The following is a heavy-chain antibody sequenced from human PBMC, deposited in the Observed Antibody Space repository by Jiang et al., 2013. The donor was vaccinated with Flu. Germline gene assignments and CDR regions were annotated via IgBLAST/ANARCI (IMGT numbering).Heavy chain of an antibody. D-gene: IGHD3-3*01. Sequence: SGAEVKKPGASVKVSCKASGYSFTGYFIHWVRQAPGQGLEWMGSINPNSGGTKYAQKFQGRVTMTSDTSISTAYMDLSRLRSDDAAVYFCADYTYHDSWSGYDLRYWG. V-gene: IGHV1-2*02. CDR2: INPNSGGT. CDR1: GYSFTGYF. CDR3: ADYTYHDSWSGYDLRY. J-gene: IGHJ4*01.